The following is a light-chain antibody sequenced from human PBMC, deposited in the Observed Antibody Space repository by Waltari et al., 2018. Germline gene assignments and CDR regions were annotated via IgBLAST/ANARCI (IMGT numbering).Light chain of an antibody. J-gene: IGLJ2*01. Sequence: QSALTQPRSVSGSPGTPVTISCTGTSSAAGGYNYVSWYQQHPGKAPKLMIYDVSKRPSGVPDRFSGSKSGNTASLTISGLQAEDEADYYCCSYAGSYTVVFGGGTKLTVL. V-gene: IGLV2-11*01. CDR1: SSAAGGYNY. CDR3: CSYAGSYTVV. CDR2: DVS.